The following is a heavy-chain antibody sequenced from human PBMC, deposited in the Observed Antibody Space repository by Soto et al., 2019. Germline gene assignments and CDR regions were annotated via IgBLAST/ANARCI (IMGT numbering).Heavy chain of an antibody. CDR3: ARHSNRNYGLYYFDY. CDR2: INHSGST. D-gene: IGHD4-4*01. CDR1: GGPFSGYY. Sequence: SETLSLTCAVYGGPFSGYYWSWIRQPPGKGLEWIGEINHSGSTNYNPSLKSRVTISVDTSKNQFSLKLSSVTAADTAVYYCARHSNRNYGLYYFDYWGLGALVTVSS. J-gene: IGHJ4*02. V-gene: IGHV4-34*01.